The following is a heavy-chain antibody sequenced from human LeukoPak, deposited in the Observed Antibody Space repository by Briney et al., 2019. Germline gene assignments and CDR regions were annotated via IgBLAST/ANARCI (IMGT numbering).Heavy chain of an antibody. D-gene: IGHD3-22*01. CDR1: GGSISSSNW. CDR3: ARVGYYYDSSGYLTQNAFDI. CDR2: IYYSGST. J-gene: IGHJ3*02. V-gene: IGHV4-4*02. Sequence: SETLSLTCAVSGGSISSSNWWSWVRQPPGKGLEWIGYIYYSGSTNYNPSLKSRVTISVDTSKNQFSLKLSSVTAADTAVYYCARVGYYYDSSGYLTQNAFDIWGQGTMVTVSS.